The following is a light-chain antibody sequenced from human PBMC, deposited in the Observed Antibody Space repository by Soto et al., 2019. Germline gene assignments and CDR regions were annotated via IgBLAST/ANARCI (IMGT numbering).Light chain of an antibody. J-gene: IGKJ4*01. CDR3: QQYNTQSIT. CDR2: AAS. V-gene: IGKV1-5*01. Sequence: DIQLIQSPATLSASVGDRITITCRASENIFKFLAWYQQRSGRAPNLLIYAASDLETGVPSRFSGRGSGTEFTLTIDSLQPDDSANYYCQQYNTQSITFGGGTKVDVK. CDR1: ENIFKF.